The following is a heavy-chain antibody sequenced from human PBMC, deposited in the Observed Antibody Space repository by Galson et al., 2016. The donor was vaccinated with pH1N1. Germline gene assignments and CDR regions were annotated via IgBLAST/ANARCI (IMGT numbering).Heavy chain of an antibody. CDR3: ATEDYYTGLY. CDR2: INQDGSRK. J-gene: IGHJ4*02. V-gene: IGHV3-7*01. D-gene: IGHD1-26*01. Sequence: SLRLSCAASGFIFSDYWMSWVRQAPGKGLEWVAKINQDGSRKYYVDSMKGRCTISRDNAEISLSLQMNSLRVEDTALYYCATEDYYTGLYWGQGILVTVSS. CDR1: GFIFSDYW.